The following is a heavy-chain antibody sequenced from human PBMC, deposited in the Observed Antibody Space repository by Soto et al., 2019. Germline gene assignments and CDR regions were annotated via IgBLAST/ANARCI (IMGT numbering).Heavy chain of an antibody. CDR3: AREPERLPLIFDY. CDR2: ISSNGGST. CDR1: GFTFSSYA. V-gene: IGHV3-64*01. D-gene: IGHD1-1*01. J-gene: IGHJ4*02. Sequence: GGSLRLSCAASGFTFSSYAMHWVRQAPGKGLEYVSAISSNGGSTYYANSVKGRFTISRDNSKNTLYLQMGSLRAEDMAVYYCAREPERLPLIFDYWGQGTLVTVSS.